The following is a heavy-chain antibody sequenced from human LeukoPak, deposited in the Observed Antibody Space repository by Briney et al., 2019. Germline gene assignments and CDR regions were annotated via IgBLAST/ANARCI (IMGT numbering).Heavy chain of an antibody. CDR2: ISGSGGST. Sequence: PGGSLRLSCAASGFTFSSYAMSWVRQAPGKGLEWVSAISGSGGSTYYADSVKGRFTISRDNSKNTLYLQMNSLRAEDTAVYYCARRIAAAGIYYYFDYWGQGTLVTVSS. CDR3: ARRIAAAGIYYYFDY. J-gene: IGHJ4*02. D-gene: IGHD6-13*01. V-gene: IGHV3-23*01. CDR1: GFTFSSYA.